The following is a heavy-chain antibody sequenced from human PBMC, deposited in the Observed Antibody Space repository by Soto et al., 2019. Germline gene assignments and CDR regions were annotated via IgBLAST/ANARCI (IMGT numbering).Heavy chain of an antibody. V-gene: IGHV1-69*06. CDR2: IYPIFSTT. J-gene: IGHJ4*02. D-gene: IGHD5-12*01. Sequence: SVKVSCKLSGGTFNIYSISWVRQAPGQGLEWMGGIYPIFSTTNYAQKFQGRVTITADISTSTAYMELSSLRSDDTAVYYCARDHSGYYYFDYWGQGTPVTVSS. CDR3: ARDHSGYYYFDY. CDR1: GGTFNIYS.